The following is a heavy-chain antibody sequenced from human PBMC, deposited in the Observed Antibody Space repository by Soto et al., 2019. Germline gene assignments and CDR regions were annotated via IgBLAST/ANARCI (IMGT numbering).Heavy chain of an antibody. CDR2: IYYSGST. J-gene: IGHJ4*02. V-gene: IGHV4-31*03. CDR3: ATRAGGSSSTNYFDY. D-gene: IGHD6-6*01. CDR1: GGSISSGGYY. Sequence: SETLSLTCTVSGGSISSGGYYWSWIRQHPGKGLEWIGYIYYSGSTYYNPSLKSRVTISVDTSKNQFSLKLSSVTAADTAVYYCATRAGGSSSTNYFDYWGPGTLVTVSS.